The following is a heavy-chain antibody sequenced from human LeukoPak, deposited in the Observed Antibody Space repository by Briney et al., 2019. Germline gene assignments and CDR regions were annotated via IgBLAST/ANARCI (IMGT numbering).Heavy chain of an antibody. D-gene: IGHD5-12*01. Sequence: PSETLSLTCAVSGYSISSGYYWGWIRQPPGKGLEWIGSIYHSGSTYYNPSLKSRDTISVDTSKNQFSLKLSSVTAADTAVYYCARAARYSGYDGLLKRYYFDYWGQGTLVTVSS. CDR3: ARAARYSGYDGLLKRYYFDY. V-gene: IGHV4-38-2*01. CDR2: IYHSGST. J-gene: IGHJ4*02. CDR1: GYSISSGYY.